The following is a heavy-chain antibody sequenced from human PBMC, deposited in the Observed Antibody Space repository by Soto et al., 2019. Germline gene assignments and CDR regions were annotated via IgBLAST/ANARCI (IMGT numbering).Heavy chain of an antibody. CDR2: IYPGDSDT. Sequence: PGESLKISCKASDTTHRIGWVRQKPGKGLEWMGIIYPGDSDTKYSPSFQGQVTISVDKSISTAYLHWSSLKASDTATYYCARLVNYYFGMDVWGLGTTVTVSS. CDR1: DTTHR. CDR3: ARLVNYYFGMDV. V-gene: IGHV5-51*01. J-gene: IGHJ6*02.